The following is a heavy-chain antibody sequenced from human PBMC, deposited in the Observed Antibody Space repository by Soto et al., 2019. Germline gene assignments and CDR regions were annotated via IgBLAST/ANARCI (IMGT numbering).Heavy chain of an antibody. D-gene: IGHD5-18*01. CDR2: LIPVFGSP. J-gene: IGHJ6*02. CDR3: TRALGYTFEPGKTRYYAMDV. V-gene: IGHV1-69*01. CDR1: GGTFSKDA. Sequence: QVQLVQSGAEVKKPGSSVTVSCKTSGGTFSKDAINWVRQAPGQGLEWMGLLIPVFGSPIYAQKFQGRSRLPAAESTSTAFMDLSSLRSEDTAVYYCTRALGYTFEPGKTRYYAMDVWGQGTTVSVSS.